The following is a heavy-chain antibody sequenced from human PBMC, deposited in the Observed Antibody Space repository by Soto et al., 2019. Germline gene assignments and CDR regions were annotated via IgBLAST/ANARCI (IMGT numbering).Heavy chain of an antibody. D-gene: IGHD6-6*01. V-gene: IGHV1-8*01. CDR3: ARFGREQLTTIDS. CDR2: LNPNSGGT. CDR1: GYTFTNYD. Sequence: ASVKVSCKASGYTFTNYDIDWVRQATGQGLEWMGWLNPNSGGTGYAQKFQGRVTMTRSLSITTAYMELSSLTSEDTAVYYCARFGREQLTTIDSWGQGNLVTVAS. J-gene: IGHJ4*02.